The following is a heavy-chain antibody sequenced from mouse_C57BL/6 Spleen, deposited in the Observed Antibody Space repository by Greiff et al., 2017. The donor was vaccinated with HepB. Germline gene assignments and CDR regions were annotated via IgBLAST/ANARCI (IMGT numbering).Heavy chain of an antibody. Sequence: DVKLQESGPGLVKPSQSLSLTCSVTGYSITSGYYWNWIRQFPGNKLEWMGYISYDGSNNYNPSLKNRISITRDTSKNQFFLKLNSGTTEDTATYYCAREGGSFDYWGQGTTLTVSS. CDR2: ISYDGSN. J-gene: IGHJ2*01. CDR1: GYSITSGYY. CDR3: AREGGSFDY. D-gene: IGHD3-1*01. V-gene: IGHV3-6*01.